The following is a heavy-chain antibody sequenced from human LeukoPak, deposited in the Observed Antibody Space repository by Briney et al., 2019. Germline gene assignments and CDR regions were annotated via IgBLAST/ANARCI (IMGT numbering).Heavy chain of an antibody. V-gene: IGHV4-34*01. J-gene: IGHJ4*02. CDR2: INHSGST. D-gene: IGHD5-12*01. CDR1: GGSFSGYY. CDR3: ARGSIVATIVPFDY. Sequence: SETLSHTCAVYGGSFSGYYWSWIRQPPGKGLEWIGEINHSGSTNYNPSLKSRVTISVDTSKNQFSLKLSSVTAADTAVYYCARGSIVATIVPFDYWGQGTLVTVSS.